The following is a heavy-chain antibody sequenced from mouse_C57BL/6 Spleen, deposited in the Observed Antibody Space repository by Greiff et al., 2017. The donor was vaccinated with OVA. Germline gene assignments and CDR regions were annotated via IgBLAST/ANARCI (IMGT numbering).Heavy chain of an antibody. CDR2: INPNNGGT. D-gene: IGHD2-3*01. CDR3: ARKDDGYPFDY. Sequence: EVQLQQSGPELVKPGASVKISCKASGYTFTDYYMNWVKQSHGKSLEWIGDINPNNGGTSYNQKFKGKATLTVDKSSSTAYMELRSLTSEDSAVYYGARKDDGYPFDYWGQGTTLTVSS. V-gene: IGHV1-26*01. J-gene: IGHJ2*01. CDR1: GYTFTDYY.